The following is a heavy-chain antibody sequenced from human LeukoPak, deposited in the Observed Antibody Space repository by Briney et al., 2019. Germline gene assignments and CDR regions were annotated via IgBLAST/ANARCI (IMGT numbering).Heavy chain of an antibody. V-gene: IGHV4-34*01. Sequence: SETLSLTCAVYGGSFSGYYWSWIRQPPGKGLEWIGEISHSGSTNYNPSLKSRVTISVDTSKNQFSLKLSSVTAADTAVYYCARVTGNYDFWSGYSHYYYYMDVWGKGTTVTVSS. D-gene: IGHD3-3*01. CDR2: ISHSGST. CDR1: GGSFSGYY. J-gene: IGHJ6*03. CDR3: ARVTGNYDFWSGYSHYYYYMDV.